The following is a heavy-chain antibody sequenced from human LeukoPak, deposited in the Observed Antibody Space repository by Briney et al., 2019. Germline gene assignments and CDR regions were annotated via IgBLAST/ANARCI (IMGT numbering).Heavy chain of an antibody. V-gene: IGHV4-4*07. CDR1: GGSISSYY. CDR2: IYTSGST. J-gene: IGHJ4*02. D-gene: IGHD3-9*01. Sequence: SETLSLTCSVSGGSISSYYWSWIRQPAGKGLEWIGRIYTSGSTNYNPSLKSRVTISVDTSKNQFSLKLSSVTAADTAVYYCARRSITRYFDWLSDYWGQGTLVTVSS. CDR3: ARRSITRYFDWLSDY.